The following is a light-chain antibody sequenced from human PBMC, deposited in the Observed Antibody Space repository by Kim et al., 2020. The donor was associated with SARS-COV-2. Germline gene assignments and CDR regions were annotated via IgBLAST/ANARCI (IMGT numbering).Light chain of an antibody. Sequence: LSPGDRAALSCRASQSVGSCLAWYRQRPGQAPRLLIYEASARVTGIPARFSGSGSGTDFTLTISSLEPEDFAVYYCQQRYNWPLTFGGGTKVDIK. CDR3: QQRYNWPLT. CDR1: QSVGSC. CDR2: EAS. J-gene: IGKJ4*01. V-gene: IGKV3-11*01.